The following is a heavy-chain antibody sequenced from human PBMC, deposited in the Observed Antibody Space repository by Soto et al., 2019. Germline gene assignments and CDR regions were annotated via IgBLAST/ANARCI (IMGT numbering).Heavy chain of an antibody. D-gene: IGHD1-1*01. J-gene: IGHJ4*02. CDR2: ITLNGGST. Sequence: ASVKVSCKASGYTFTRHHMHWVRQAPGQGLEWMGMITLNGGSTTHAQKLEGRVTMTRDTSTATVYMELSSLRSEDTAMYYCARDNNWSVDYWGQGTPVTVSS. V-gene: IGHV1-46*01. CDR1: GYTFTRHH. CDR3: ARDNNWSVDY.